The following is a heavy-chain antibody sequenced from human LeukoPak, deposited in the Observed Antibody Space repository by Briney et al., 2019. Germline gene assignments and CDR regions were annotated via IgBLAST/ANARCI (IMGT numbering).Heavy chain of an antibody. J-gene: IGHJ4*02. V-gene: IGHV3-7*01. CDR2: IKQDGSEK. D-gene: IGHD5-12*01. Sequence: PGGSLRLSCAASGFTFSIYWMTWVRQAPGKGLEWVANIKQDGSEKSYVDSVKGRFTISRDNAKNSLYLQMNSLRDADTAVYYCARGGYDPDYWGQGTLVTVSS. CDR3: ARGGYDPDY. CDR1: GFTFSIYW.